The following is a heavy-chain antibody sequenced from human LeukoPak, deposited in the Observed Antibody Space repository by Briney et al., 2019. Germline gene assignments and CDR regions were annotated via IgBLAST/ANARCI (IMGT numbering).Heavy chain of an antibody. V-gene: IGHV1-69*06. CDR2: IIPIFGTA. CDR3: ALIVVVPAAMCLDY. D-gene: IGHD2-2*01. Sequence: GASVKVSCKASGGTFSSYAISWVRQAPGQGLEWMGGIIPIFGTANYAQKFQGRVTITADKSTSTAYMELSSLRSEDTAVYYCALIVVVPAAMCLDYWGQGTLVTVSS. CDR1: GGTFSSYA. J-gene: IGHJ4*02.